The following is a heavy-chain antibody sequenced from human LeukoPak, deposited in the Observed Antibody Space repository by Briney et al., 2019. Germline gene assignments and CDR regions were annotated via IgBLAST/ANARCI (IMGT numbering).Heavy chain of an antibody. J-gene: IGHJ6*03. D-gene: IGHD4-11*01. CDR2: IYYSGST. CDR1: GGSISSYY. Sequence: SETLSLTCTVSGGSISSYYWSWIRQPPGKGLKWIGYIYYSGSTNYNPSLKSRVTISVDTSKNQFSLKLSSVTAADTAVYYCARGAYSNYGTYYYYYMDVWGKGTTVTVSS. V-gene: IGHV4-59*01. CDR3: ARGAYSNYGTYYYYYMDV.